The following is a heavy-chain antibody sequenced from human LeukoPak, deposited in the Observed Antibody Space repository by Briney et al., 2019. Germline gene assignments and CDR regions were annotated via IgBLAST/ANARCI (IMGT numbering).Heavy chain of an antibody. D-gene: IGHD4-11*01. V-gene: IGHV3-74*01. CDR2: INSDGSTT. CDR1: GFTFSSYW. J-gene: IGHJ4*02. Sequence: GGSLRLSCAASGFTFSSYWMHWVRQAPGKGLVWVSRINSDGSTTVYADSVKGRFTISRDYAKNTLYLQMNSLRAEDTAVYYCASQSNYAYSWGQGTLVTVSS. CDR3: ASQSNYAYS.